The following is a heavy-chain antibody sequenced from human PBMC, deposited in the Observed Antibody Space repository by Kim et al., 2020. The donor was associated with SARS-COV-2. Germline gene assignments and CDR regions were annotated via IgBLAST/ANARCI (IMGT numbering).Heavy chain of an antibody. CDR3: ARGTYYYDSSGYYYFDY. CDR2: ISYDGSNK. J-gene: IGHJ4*01. D-gene: IGHD3-22*01. V-gene: IGHV3-30*03. CDR1: GFTFSSYG. Sequence: GGSLRLSYAASGFTFSSYGMHWVRQAPGKGLEWVAVISYDGSNKYYADSVKGRFTISRDNSKNTLYLQMNSLRAEDTAVYYCARGTYYYDSSGYYYFDY.